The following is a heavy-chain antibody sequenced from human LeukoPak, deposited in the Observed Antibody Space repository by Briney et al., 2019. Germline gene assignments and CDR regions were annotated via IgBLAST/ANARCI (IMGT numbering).Heavy chain of an antibody. V-gene: IGHV3-30*03. Sequence: GRSLRLSCAASGFTFSSYGMHWVRQAPGKGLEWVAVISYDGSNKYYADSVKGRFTISRDNSKNTLYLQMNSLRAEDTAVYYCALIERDYWGQGTLVTVSS. CDR3: ALIERDY. J-gene: IGHJ4*02. D-gene: IGHD3-22*01. CDR2: ISYDGSNK. CDR1: GFTFSSYG.